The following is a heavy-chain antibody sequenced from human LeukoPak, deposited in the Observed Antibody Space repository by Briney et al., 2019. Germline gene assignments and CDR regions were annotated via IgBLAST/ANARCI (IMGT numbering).Heavy chain of an antibody. CDR1: GGSFSGYY. CDR3: ARETSQKGAHYMDV. J-gene: IGHJ6*03. Sequence: SETLSLTRAVYGGSFSGYYWSWIRQPPGKGLEWIGEINHSGSTNYNPSLKSRVTISVDTSKKQFSLKLTSVTVADTAVYYCARETSQKGAHYMDVWGKGTTVTISS. CDR2: INHSGST. D-gene: IGHD3-16*01. V-gene: IGHV4-34*01.